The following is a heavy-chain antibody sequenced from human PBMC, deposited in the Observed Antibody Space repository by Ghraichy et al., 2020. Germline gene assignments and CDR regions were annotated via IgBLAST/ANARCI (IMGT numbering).Heavy chain of an antibody. CDR3: AREIKLRWQAGGGAFDI. V-gene: IGHV3-48*01. Sequence: LSLTCAASGFTFSSYSMNWVRQAPGKGLEWVSYISSSSSTIYYADSVKGRFTISRDNAKNSLYLQMNSLRAEDTAVYYCAREIKLRWQAGGGAFDIWGQGTMVTVSS. J-gene: IGHJ3*02. CDR1: GFTFSSYS. D-gene: IGHD4-23*01. CDR2: ISSSSSTI.